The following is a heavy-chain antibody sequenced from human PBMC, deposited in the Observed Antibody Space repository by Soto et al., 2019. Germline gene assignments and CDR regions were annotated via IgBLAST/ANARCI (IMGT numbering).Heavy chain of an antibody. CDR1: GGSMSSYY. CDR2: IYYSGST. Sequence: QVQLQESGPGLVKPSETLSLTCTVSGGSMSSYYWSWTRQPPGKGLEWIGYIYYSGSTNYNPSLKSRVTISVDTAKNQFSLKLNPVTAADTAVYYCARRWGGALDYWGQGTLVTVSS. V-gene: IGHV4-59*08. J-gene: IGHJ4*02. D-gene: IGHD3-16*01. CDR3: ARRWGGALDY.